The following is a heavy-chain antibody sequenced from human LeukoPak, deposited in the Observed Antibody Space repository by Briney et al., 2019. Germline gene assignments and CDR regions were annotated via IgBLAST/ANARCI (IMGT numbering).Heavy chain of an antibody. CDR2: ISYDGSNK. D-gene: IGHD6-6*01. J-gene: IGHJ6*03. Sequence: PGGSLRLSCAAFGFTFSSYAMHWVRQAPGKGLEWVAVISYDGSNKYYADSVKGRFTISRDNSKNTLYLQMNSLRAEDTAVYYCASIAARQGGYYYMDVWGKGTTVTVSS. CDR3: ASIAARQGGYYYMDV. CDR1: GFTFSSYA. V-gene: IGHV3-30-3*01.